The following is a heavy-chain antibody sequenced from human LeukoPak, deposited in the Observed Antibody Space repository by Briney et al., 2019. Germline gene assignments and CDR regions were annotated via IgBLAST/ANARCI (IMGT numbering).Heavy chain of an antibody. CDR1: GGSISNTNW. J-gene: IGHJ4*02. CDR3: SRESGPFCPFGY. CDR2: ISLAGQT. Sequence: KPSVTLSLTCGVSGGSISNTNWWSWVRQPPGQGLEWIGEISLAGQTNYNPSLNGRVTMSLDKSSNQLSLHLTSVTAADTATYFCSRESGPFCPFGYWGQGTLVIVSS. D-gene: IGHD1-26*01. V-gene: IGHV4-4*02.